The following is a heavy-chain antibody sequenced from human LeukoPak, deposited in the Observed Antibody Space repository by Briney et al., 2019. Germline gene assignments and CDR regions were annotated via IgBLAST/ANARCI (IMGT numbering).Heavy chain of an antibody. CDR3: ARGLENFDC. CDR2: INPNSGGT. CDR1: GYTFTGYY. J-gene: IGHJ4*02. V-gene: IGHV1-2*06. Sequence: ASVKVSCKASGYTFTGYYMHWVRQAPGQGLEWVGRINPNSGGTSFAQKFQGSVTMTRDTSISTAYMKLSRLRSDDTAVYYCARGLENFDCWGQGTLVTVSS. D-gene: IGHD4-11*01.